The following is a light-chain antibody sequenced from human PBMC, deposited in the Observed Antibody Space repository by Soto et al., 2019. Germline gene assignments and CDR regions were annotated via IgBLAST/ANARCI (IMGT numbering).Light chain of an antibody. CDR2: WAS. J-gene: IGKJ1*01. CDR3: QHYYGTPWT. CDR1: QSILYRFNNKNY. V-gene: IGKV4-1*01. Sequence: DIVMTQSPDSLAVSLGERATINCKSSQSILYRFNNKNYLAWYQQKPGQPPKLLISWASTRASGVPDRFSGSGSGTDFTLTISTLQAEDLAVYYCQHYYGTPWTFGQGTKVEIK.